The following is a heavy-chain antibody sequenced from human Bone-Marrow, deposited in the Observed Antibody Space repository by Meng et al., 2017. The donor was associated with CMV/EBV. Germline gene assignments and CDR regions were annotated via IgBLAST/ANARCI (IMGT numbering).Heavy chain of an antibody. CDR3: ARGDSSAYYTGPYAFDI. J-gene: IGHJ3*02. CDR2: ISAYYGNT. V-gene: IGHV1-18*01. D-gene: IGHD3-22*01. CDR1: GYTFNRYG. Sequence: ASVKVSCKASGYTFNRYGFSWVRQAPGQGLEWMGWISAYYGNTNYAQKLQGRVTMTTDTSTSTAYMELRSLRSDDTAVYYCARGDSSAYYTGPYAFDIWGQGTMVTVSS.